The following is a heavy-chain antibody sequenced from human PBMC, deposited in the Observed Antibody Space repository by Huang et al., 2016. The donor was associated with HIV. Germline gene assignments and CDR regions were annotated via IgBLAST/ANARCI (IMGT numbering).Heavy chain of an antibody. CDR2: INPNSGGT. Sequence: QVQLVQSGAEVKKPGASVKVSCKASGYTFTGYYMHWVRQAPGQGLEWVGWINPNSGGTNYAQKLQGRVTMTRDTSISTAYMELSRLRSDDTAVYYCGYDSSGLDAFDIWGQGTMVTVSS. D-gene: IGHD3-22*01. J-gene: IGHJ3*02. CDR1: GYTFTGYY. V-gene: IGHV1-2*02. CDR3: GYDSSGLDAFDI.